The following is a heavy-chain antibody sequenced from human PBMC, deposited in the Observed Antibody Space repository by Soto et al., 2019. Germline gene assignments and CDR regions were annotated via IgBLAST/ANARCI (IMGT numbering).Heavy chain of an antibody. D-gene: IGHD6-19*01. CDR1: GFTFSSYA. V-gene: IGHV3-23*01. CDR3: AKGGLEQWLAPLYYGMDV. CDR2: ISGSGGST. J-gene: IGHJ6*02. Sequence: EVQLLESGGGLVQPGGSLRLSCAASGFTFSSYAMSWVRQAPGKGLEWVSAISGSGGSTYYADSVKGRFTISRDNSKNTLYLQMNSRRAEDTAVYYCAKGGLEQWLAPLYYGMDVWGQGTTVTVSS.